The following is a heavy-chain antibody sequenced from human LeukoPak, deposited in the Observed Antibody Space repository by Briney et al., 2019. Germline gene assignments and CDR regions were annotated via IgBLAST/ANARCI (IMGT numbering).Heavy chain of an antibody. Sequence: GGSLRLSCAASGFSFSSYEMNWVRQAPGKGLEWVSYISSSGSAIFYADSVKGRFTISRDNAKNSLFLQMNSLRAEDTAFYYCASKGGFDDWGRGTLVTASS. CDR3: ASKGGFDD. CDR1: GFSFSSYE. D-gene: IGHD2-15*01. J-gene: IGHJ4*02. CDR2: ISSSGSAI. V-gene: IGHV3-48*03.